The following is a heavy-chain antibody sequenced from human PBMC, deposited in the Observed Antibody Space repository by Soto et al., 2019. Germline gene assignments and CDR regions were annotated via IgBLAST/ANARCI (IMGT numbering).Heavy chain of an antibody. CDR1: GFTFSSYG. CDR3: AKDSPITMIVVVDYGLAPDY. J-gene: IGHJ4*02. CDR2: ISYDGSNK. V-gene: IGHV3-30*18. Sequence: GGSLRLSCAASGFTFSSYGMHWVRQAPGKGLEWVAVISYDGSNKYYADSVKGRFTISRDNSKNTLYLQMNSLRAEDTAVYYCAKDSPITMIVVVDYGLAPDYWGQGTLVTVSS. D-gene: IGHD3-22*01.